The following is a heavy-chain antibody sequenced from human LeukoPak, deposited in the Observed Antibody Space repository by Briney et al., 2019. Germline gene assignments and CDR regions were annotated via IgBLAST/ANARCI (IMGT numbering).Heavy chain of an antibody. V-gene: IGHV3-74*01. D-gene: IGHD6-13*01. CDR2: IINDGSRT. CDR1: GFTFSSYV. CDR3: ARGPGTWYYY. J-gene: IGHJ4*02. Sequence: PGGSLRLSCAASGFTFSSYVMNWVRQAPGKGLVWVSHIINDGSRTSYADSVKGRFTISRDNAKNTVYLQMNSLRAEDTAVYYCARGPGTWYYYWGQGTLVTVSS.